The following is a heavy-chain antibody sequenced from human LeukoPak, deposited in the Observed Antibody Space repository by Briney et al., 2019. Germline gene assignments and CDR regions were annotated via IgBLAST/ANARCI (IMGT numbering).Heavy chain of an antibody. J-gene: IGHJ4*02. CDR3: ARDQYCSSTSCYSDY. Sequence: VASVKVSCKASGYTFTSYGISWVRQAPGQGLEWMGWISAYNGNTNYAQKLQGRVTMTTGTSTSTAYMELRSLRSDDTAVYYCARDQYCSSTSCYSDYWGQGTLVTVSS. CDR1: GYTFTSYG. CDR2: ISAYNGNT. D-gene: IGHD2-2*02. V-gene: IGHV1-18*01.